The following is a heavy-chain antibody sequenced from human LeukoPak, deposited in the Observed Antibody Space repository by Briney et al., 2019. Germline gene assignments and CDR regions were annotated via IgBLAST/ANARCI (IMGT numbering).Heavy chain of an antibody. D-gene: IGHD3-9*01. V-gene: IGHV4-59*01. CDR2: IYYSGST. CDR1: GGSISSYY. Sequence: SETLSLTCTVSGGSISSYYWSWIRQPPGKGLEWIGCIYYSGSTNYNPSLKSRVTISVDTSKNQFSLKLSSVTAADTAVYYCATPYFTSAFDIWGQGTMVTVSS. CDR3: ATPYFTSAFDI. J-gene: IGHJ3*02.